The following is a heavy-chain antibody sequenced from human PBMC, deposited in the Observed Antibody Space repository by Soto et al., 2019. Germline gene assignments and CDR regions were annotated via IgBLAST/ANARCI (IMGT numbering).Heavy chain of an antibody. D-gene: IGHD5-12*01. CDR2: ISSSSSYI. J-gene: IGHJ4*02. V-gene: IGHV3-21*01. CDR1: GFTFSSYS. Sequence: EVQLVESGGGLVKPGGSLRLSCAASGFTFSSYSMNWVRQAPGKGLEWVSSISSSSSYIYYADSVKGRFTISRDNAKKSRYLQMNSLRAEDTAVYYCARDLRGGVATTFDYWGQGTLVTVSS. CDR3: ARDLRGGVATTFDY.